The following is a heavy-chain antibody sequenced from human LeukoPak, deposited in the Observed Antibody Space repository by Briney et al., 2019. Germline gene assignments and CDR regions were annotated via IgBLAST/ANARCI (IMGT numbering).Heavy chain of an antibody. CDR1: GGSLSSSSYY. J-gene: IGHJ4*02. CDR3: ARHDPLKGWFGGHDY. V-gene: IGHV4-39*01. CDR2: IYYSGST. D-gene: IGHD3-10*01. Sequence: SETLSLTCTVSGGSLSSSSYYWGWLRQPPGKGLEWIGSIYYSGSTYYNPSLKSRVTISVDTSKNQFSLKLSSVTAADTAVYYCARHDPLKGWFGGHDYWGQGTLVTVSS.